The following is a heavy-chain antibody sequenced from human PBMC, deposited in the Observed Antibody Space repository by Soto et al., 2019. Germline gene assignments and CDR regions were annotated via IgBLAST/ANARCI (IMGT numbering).Heavy chain of an antibody. V-gene: IGHV4-39*01. D-gene: IGHD2-8*02. J-gene: IGHJ4*02. CDR3: ARHSYPEYYITGGSYLRDFDY. Sequence: SETLSLTCTVSGGSISSRNYYWGWIRQPPGKGLEWIGSMHYSGSSYYNPSLKSRVTISVDTSRNQFSLKLSSLTAADTAIYYCARHSYPEYYITGGSYLRDFDYWGQGTLVTVSS. CDR2: MHYSGSS. CDR1: GGSISSRNYY.